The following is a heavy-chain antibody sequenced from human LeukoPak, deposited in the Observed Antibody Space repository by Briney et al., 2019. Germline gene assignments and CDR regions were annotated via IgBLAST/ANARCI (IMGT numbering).Heavy chain of an antibody. Sequence: SETLSLTCAVYGGSFSGYYWSWIRQPPGKGLEWIGEINHSGSTNYNPSLKSRVTISVDTSKNQFSLKLSSVTAADTAVYYCARAFVVVPALWFDPWGQGTLVTVSS. CDR3: ARAFVVVPALWFDP. CDR2: INHSGST. CDR1: GGSFSGYY. J-gene: IGHJ5*02. D-gene: IGHD2-2*01. V-gene: IGHV4-34*09.